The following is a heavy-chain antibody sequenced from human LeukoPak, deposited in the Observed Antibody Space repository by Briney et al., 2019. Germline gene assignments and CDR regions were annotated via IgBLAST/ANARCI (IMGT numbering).Heavy chain of an antibody. CDR3: ARQIAVAGLYYFDY. CDR2: IYTSGST. Sequence: SETLSLTCTVSGGSISSYYWSWIRQPAGKGLEWIGRIYTSGSTNYNPSLKSRVTMSVDTSKHQFSLKLSSVTAADTAVYYCARQIAVAGLYYFDYWGQGTLVTVSS. V-gene: IGHV4-4*07. J-gene: IGHJ4*02. D-gene: IGHD6-19*01. CDR1: GGSISSYY.